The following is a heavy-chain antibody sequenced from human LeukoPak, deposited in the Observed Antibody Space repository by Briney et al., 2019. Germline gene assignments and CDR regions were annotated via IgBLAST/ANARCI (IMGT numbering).Heavy chain of an antibody. CDR2: ISYDGSNK. CDR1: GFTFSSYG. D-gene: IGHD6-19*01. J-gene: IGHJ6*02. CDR3: AKDQSSGWYRRYYGMDV. Sequence: GRSLRLSCAASGFTFSSYGMHWVRQAPGKGLEGVAVISYDGSNKYYADSVKGRFTISRDNSKNTLSLQMDSLRAEDTAVYYCAKDQSSGWYRRYYGMDVWGQGTTVTVSS. V-gene: IGHV3-30*18.